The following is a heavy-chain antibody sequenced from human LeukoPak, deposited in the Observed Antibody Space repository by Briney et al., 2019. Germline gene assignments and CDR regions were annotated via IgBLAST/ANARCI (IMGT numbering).Heavy chain of an antibody. CDR3: AREGHDYGDNTPDY. CDR2: VSPYNDNT. CDR1: GYTFRNYG. D-gene: IGHD4-17*01. Sequence: SVKVSFKASGYTFRNYGILWVRQAPGQGLEWMGWVSPYNDNTNYAQNFQGRVTMTTDTSTNLAYMELRSLRYDDTAVYYCAREGHDYGDNTPDYWGRGTLVTVSS. J-gene: IGHJ4*02. V-gene: IGHV1-18*01.